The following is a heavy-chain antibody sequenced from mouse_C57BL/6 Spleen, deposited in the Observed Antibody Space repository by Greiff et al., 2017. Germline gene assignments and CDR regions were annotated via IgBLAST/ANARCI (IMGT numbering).Heavy chain of an antibody. CDR1: GYAFTNYL. CDR3: AGWDGSSPFYAMDY. V-gene: IGHV1-54*01. D-gene: IGHD1-1*01. Sequence: QVQLQQSGAELVRPGTSVKVSCKASGYAFTNYLIEWVKQRPGQGLEWIGVINPGSGGTNYNEKFKGKATLTADKSSSTAYMQLSSLTSEDSAVYFCAGWDGSSPFYAMDYWGQGTSVTVSS. J-gene: IGHJ4*01. CDR2: INPGSGGT.